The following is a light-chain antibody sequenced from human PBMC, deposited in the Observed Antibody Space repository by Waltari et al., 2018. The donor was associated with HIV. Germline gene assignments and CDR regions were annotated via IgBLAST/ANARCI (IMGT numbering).Light chain of an antibody. CDR1: SSNIGRNY. CDR3: ATWTDSLSGVV. J-gene: IGLJ2*01. V-gene: IGLV1-47*01. CDR2: RNN. Sequence: QSVLTQSPSASGTPGQKVTISFPGSSSNIGRNYVYGYQHLHGTAPKLLLYRNNQRPSGVPDRFSGSKSGTSASLAISGLRSEDEAHYYCATWTDSLSGVVFGGGTKLTVL.